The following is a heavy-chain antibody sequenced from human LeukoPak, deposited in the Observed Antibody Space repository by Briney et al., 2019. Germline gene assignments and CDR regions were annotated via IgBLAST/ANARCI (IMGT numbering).Heavy chain of an antibody. CDR1: GFSFSSYG. CDR2: IRSDGSNK. J-gene: IGHJ4*02. Sequence: PGGSLRLSCAGSGFSFSSYGMHWVRQAPGKGLEWMAFIRSDGSNKYYADSVKGRFTISRDKSKNTLYLQMNSLRAEDTAVYYCARDFIVGATRGYFFYYWGQGTLVTVSS. V-gene: IGHV3-30*02. D-gene: IGHD1-26*01. CDR3: ARDFIVGATRGYFFYY.